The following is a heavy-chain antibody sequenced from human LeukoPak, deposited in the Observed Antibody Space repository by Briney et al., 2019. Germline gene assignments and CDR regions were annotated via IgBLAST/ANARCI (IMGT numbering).Heavy chain of an antibody. J-gene: IGHJ4*02. CDR1: GFSFSSYA. V-gene: IGHV3-30*04. Sequence: GGSLRLSCAASGFSFSSYAMHWFRQAPGKGLEWMALISYDASIIYYADSVRGRFTISRDNSKNSLYLQMNSLRAEDTAVYYCARGGGKGSFDSWGQGTLVTVSS. CDR2: ISYDASII. CDR3: ARGGGKGSFDS.